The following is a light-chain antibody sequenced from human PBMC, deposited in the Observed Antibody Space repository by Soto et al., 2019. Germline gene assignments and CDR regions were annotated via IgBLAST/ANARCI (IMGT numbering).Light chain of an antibody. CDR1: QSVSSSY. V-gene: IGKV3-20*01. J-gene: IGKJ4*01. CDR2: GAS. Sequence: EIVLTQSPGTLSLSPGERATLSCRASQSVSSSYLAWNQQKPGQAPRLLIYGASNRATGIPDRFSGSGSGRDFTLTISRLEPEDVAVYYCQQYGSSPLTFGGGTKVEIK. CDR3: QQYGSSPLT.